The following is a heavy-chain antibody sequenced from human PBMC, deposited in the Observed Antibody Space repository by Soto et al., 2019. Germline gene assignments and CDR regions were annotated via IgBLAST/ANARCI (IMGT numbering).Heavy chain of an antibody. D-gene: IGHD3-16*01. Sequence: EVQLLESGGGLVQPGGSLRLSCAASGFTFSSYAMSWVRQAPGKGLEWVSAISGSGGSTYYADSVKGRFTISRDNSKNPQNLQMNVLRAEDTAVYCGAKGKSGGRDAFDIWGQGTMVTVSS. J-gene: IGHJ3*02. CDR3: AKGKSGGRDAFDI. V-gene: IGHV3-23*01. CDR1: GFTFSSYA. CDR2: ISGSGGST.